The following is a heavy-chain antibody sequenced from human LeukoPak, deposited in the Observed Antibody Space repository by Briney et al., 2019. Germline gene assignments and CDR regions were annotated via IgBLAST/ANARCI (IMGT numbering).Heavy chain of an antibody. D-gene: IGHD1-26*01. Sequence: GGSLRLSCAASGFTFSSYSMNWVRQAPGKGLEWVSYISSSSSTIYYADSVKGRFTISRDNAKNSLYLQMNSLRAEDTAVYYCARVGVGATYWGQGTLVTVSS. CDR2: ISSSSSTI. V-gene: IGHV3-48*01. CDR1: GFTFSSYS. J-gene: IGHJ4*02. CDR3: ARVGVGATY.